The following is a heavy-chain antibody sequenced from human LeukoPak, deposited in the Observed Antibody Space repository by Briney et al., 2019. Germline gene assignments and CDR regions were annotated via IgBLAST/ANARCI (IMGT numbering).Heavy chain of an antibody. D-gene: IGHD3-3*01. CDR2: IWYDESNK. V-gene: IGHV3-33*08. CDR3: ARGHYDFWSGYYTY. J-gene: IGHJ4*02. Sequence: PGGSLRLSCAASGFTFSSYAMHWVRQAPGKGLEWVAVIWYDESNKYYADSVKGRFTISRDNSKNTLYLQMNSLRAEDTAVYYCARGHYDFWSGYYTYWGQGTLVTVSS. CDR1: GFTFSSYA.